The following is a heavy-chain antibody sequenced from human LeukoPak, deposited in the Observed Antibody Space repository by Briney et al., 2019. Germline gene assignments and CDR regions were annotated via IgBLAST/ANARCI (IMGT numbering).Heavy chain of an antibody. V-gene: IGHV4-4*09. J-gene: IGHJ4*02. Sequence: SETLSLTCTVSDDSISDYYWSWIRQPPGKGLEWIGYIYTRGTTNYNPSLNSRTTMSADTSKTPFSVTRNPGTAADTAVYYCARSRPAPKEFDHWGQGTLVTVSS. D-gene: IGHD2-2*01. CDR1: DDSISDYY. CDR3: ARSRPAPKEFDH. CDR2: IYTRGTT.